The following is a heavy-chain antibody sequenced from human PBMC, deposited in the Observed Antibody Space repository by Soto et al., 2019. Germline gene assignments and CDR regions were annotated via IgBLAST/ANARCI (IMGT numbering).Heavy chain of an antibody. V-gene: IGHV1-69*06. CDR2: IVPRFGSP. CDR1: GGIFSDYA. CDR3: ARDRIQLRLGKYSFNGMDV. D-gene: IGHD5-18*01. J-gene: IGHJ6*02. Sequence: QVQLVQSGAEMRKPGSSLRVSCKASGGIFSDYAFSWVRQAPGQGLEWMGGIVPRFGSPNYAQKFGGRVTITADTSTSTVYMEMSSLRFDDTAVYFGARDRIQLRLGKYSFNGMDVWGQGTTITVSS.